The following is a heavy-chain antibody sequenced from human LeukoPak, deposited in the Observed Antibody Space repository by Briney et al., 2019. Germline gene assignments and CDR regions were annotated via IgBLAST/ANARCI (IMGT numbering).Heavy chain of an antibody. D-gene: IGHD6-19*01. Sequence: SETLSLTCTVSGGSISSYYWNWMRQPPGKGLEWLGYIYYSGSTNYNPSLKSRVTISVDTSKNQLSLKLSSMTAADTAMYYCARLDSGGYGFFDIWGQGTMVTVSS. CDR2: IYYSGST. J-gene: IGHJ3*02. CDR1: GGSISSYY. CDR3: ARLDSGGYGFFDI. V-gene: IGHV4-59*08.